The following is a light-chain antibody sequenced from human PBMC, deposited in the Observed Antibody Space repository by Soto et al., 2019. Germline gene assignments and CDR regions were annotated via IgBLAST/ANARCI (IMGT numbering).Light chain of an antibody. CDR1: QSVTRSY. CDR3: HQYGSSPQT. Sequence: EIVLTQSPGTLSLSPGERGALSCRASQSVTRSYLAWYQQKPGQAPRLLIYGASSRATGIPDRFSGSGSGTDFTLTISRLEPEDFAVYYCHQYGSSPQTFGQGTKVEI. J-gene: IGKJ1*01. V-gene: IGKV3-20*01. CDR2: GAS.